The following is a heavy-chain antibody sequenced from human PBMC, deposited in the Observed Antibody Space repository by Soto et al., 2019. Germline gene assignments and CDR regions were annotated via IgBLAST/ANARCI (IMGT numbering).Heavy chain of an antibody. J-gene: IGHJ4*02. Sequence: GGSLRLSCAASGFTFRSYAMHWVRQAPGKGLEWVAVISYDGSNKYYADSVKGRFTISRDNSKNTLYLQMNSLRAEDTAVYYCARGGQITMVRGVAPAFDYWGQGTLVTVSS. V-gene: IGHV3-30-3*01. CDR2: ISYDGSNK. CDR1: GFTFRSYA. D-gene: IGHD3-10*01. CDR3: ARGGQITMVRGVAPAFDY.